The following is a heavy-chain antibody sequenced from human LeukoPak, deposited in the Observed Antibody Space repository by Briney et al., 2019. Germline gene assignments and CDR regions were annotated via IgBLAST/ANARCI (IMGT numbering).Heavy chain of an antibody. J-gene: IGHJ4*02. CDR3: AKEPHQWLAGHYFDY. CDR2: ISSSGSSI. D-gene: IGHD6-19*01. Sequence: PGGSLRLSCAASGLTLSRNEMNWVRQAPGKGLEWVSYISSSGSSIYYADSVKGRFTISRDNSKNTLYLHMNSLGAEDTALYYCAKEPHQWLAGHYFDYWGRGSLVTVSS. CDR1: GLTLSRNE. V-gene: IGHV3-48*03.